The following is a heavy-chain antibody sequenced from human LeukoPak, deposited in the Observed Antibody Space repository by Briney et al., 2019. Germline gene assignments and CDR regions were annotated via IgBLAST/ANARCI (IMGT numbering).Heavy chain of an antibody. CDR1: GYTFTSYG. CDR3: ARCSGSYYNVCYFDY. J-gene: IGHJ4*02. Sequence: ASVKVSCKASGYTFTSYGINWVRQATGQGLEWMGWMNPNSGNTGYAQKFQGRVTMTRNTSISTAYMELSSLRSEDTAVYYCARCSGSYYNVCYFDYWGQGTLVTVSS. CDR2: MNPNSGNT. D-gene: IGHD3-10*01. V-gene: IGHV1-8*02.